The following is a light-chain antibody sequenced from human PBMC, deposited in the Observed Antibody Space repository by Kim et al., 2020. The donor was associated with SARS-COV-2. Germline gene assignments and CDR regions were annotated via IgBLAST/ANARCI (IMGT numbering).Light chain of an antibody. CDR1: QAISNY. V-gene: IGKV1-17*03. CDR3: LQHNVYPLT. Sequence: DVQMTQSPSVMSASVGDRVTITCRASQAISNYLAWFQQKPGKGPKRLIYAASSLQSGVPSRFSGSGSGTEFTLTISSLQPEDFATYFCLQHNVYPLTFGGGTKVDIK. J-gene: IGKJ4*01. CDR2: AAS.